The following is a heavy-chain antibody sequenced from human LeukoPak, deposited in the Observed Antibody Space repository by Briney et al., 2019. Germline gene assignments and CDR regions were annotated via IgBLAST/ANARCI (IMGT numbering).Heavy chain of an antibody. CDR1: GFNFSSYS. D-gene: IGHD2-2*01. V-gene: IGHV3-48*02. CDR3: AREFPPHCSSTSCYPDH. J-gene: IGHJ5*02. Sequence: GGSLRLSCAAPGFNFSSYSLNWVRQAPGKGLEWVSYISSSTRRIYYADSVKGRFTISRDSAKNSLYLQMDSLRDEDAAMYYCAREFPPHCSSTSCYPDHWGQGTLVTVSS. CDR2: ISSSTRRI.